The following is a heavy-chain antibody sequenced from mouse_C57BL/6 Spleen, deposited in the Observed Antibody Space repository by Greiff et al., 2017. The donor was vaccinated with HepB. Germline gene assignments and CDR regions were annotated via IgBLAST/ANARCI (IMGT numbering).Heavy chain of an antibody. CDR2: IRNKANNHAT. J-gene: IGHJ2*01. Sequence: EVMLVESGGGLVQPGGSMKLSCAASGFTFSDAWMDWVRQSPEKGLEWVAEIRNKANNHATYYAESVKGRFTISRDDSKSSVYLQMNSLRAEDTGIYYCTGTTVVAPYLDYWGQGTTLTVSS. CDR1: GFTFSDAW. D-gene: IGHD1-1*01. V-gene: IGHV6-6*01. CDR3: TGTTVVAPYLDY.